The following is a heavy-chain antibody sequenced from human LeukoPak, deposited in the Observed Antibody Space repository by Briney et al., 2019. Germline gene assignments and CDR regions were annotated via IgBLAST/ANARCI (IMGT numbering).Heavy chain of an antibody. CDR3: ARDLVYYDSSGYYYYYYMDV. D-gene: IGHD3-22*01. CDR2: IYYSGST. CDR1: GGSISSHC. Sequence: PSETLSLTCTGSGGSISSHCWSWIRQPPGKGLEWMGYIYYSGSTNYNPSLKSRVTISVDTSKNQSSLKLSSVTAADTAVYYCARDLVYYDSSGYYYYYYMDVWGKGTTVTVSS. J-gene: IGHJ6*03. V-gene: IGHV4-59*11.